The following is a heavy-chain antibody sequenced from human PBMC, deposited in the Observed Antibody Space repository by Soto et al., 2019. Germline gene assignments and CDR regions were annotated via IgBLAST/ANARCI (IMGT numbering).Heavy chain of an antibody. D-gene: IGHD3-3*01. V-gene: IGHV4-30-2*01. CDR2: IYHSGST. CDR3: ASHGFSRGWAFDY. J-gene: IGHJ4*02. Sequence: QLQLQESGSGLVKPSQTLSLTCAVSGGSISSGGYSWSWIRQPQGKGLEWIGYIYHSGSTYYTPSLKSRVTISVDRSKNQFSLKLSSVTAADTAVYYCASHGFSRGWAFDYWGQGTLVTVSS. CDR1: GGSISSGGYS.